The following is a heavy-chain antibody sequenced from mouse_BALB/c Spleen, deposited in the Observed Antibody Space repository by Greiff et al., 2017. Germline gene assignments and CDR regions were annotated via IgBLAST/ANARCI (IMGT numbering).Heavy chain of an antibody. CDR1: GFNIKDTY. J-gene: IGHJ2*01. V-gene: IGHV14-3*02. D-gene: IGHD6-1*01. CDR3: AKAYSFDY. CDR2: IDPANGNT. Sequence: DVQLQESGAELVKPGASVKLSCTASGFNIKDTYMHWVKQRPEQGLEWIGRIDPANGNTKYDPKFQGKATITADTSSNTAYLQLSSLTSEDTAVYYCAKAYSFDYWGQGTTLTVSS.